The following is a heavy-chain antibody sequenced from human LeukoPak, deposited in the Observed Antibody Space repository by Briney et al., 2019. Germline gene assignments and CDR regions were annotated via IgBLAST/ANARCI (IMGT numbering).Heavy chain of an antibody. CDR2: IIPIFGTA. CDR1: GGTFSSYA. D-gene: IGHD6-19*01. CDR3: ARDRAYSSGWGNWFDP. Sequence: ASVKVSCKASGGTFSSYAISWVRQAPGQGLEWMGGIIPIFGTANYAQKFQGRVTITADESTSTAYMELSSLRSEDTAVYYCARDRAYSSGWGNWFDPWGQGTLVTVSS. V-gene: IGHV1-69*13. J-gene: IGHJ5*02.